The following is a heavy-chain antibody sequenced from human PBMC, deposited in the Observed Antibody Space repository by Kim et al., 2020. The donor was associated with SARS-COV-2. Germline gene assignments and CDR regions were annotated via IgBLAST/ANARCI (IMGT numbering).Heavy chain of an antibody. V-gene: IGHV3-48*02. Sequence: GGSLRLSCVGSGFIFGSYSMSWVRQAPGKGLEWLSSISGSGDGIYYADSVKGRFTISRDNARNSLYLQMSSLRDEDTAVYYCARLIGNATEGGCDLDY. CDR2: ISGSGDGI. CDR3: ARLIGNATEGGCDLDY. J-gene: IGHJ4*01. CDR1: GFIFGSYS. D-gene: IGHD2-15*01.